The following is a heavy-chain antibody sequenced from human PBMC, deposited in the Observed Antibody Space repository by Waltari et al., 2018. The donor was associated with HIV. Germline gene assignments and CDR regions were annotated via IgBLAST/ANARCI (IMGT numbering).Heavy chain of an antibody. CDR1: GFSFRNYG. D-gene: IGHD1-26*01. CDR2: IWYDGSTK. V-gene: IGHV3-33*01. Sequence: QEQLVESGGGVVQPGRSLGLSCAASGFSFRNYGRHWVRQARGQGLEWVAIIWYDGSTKYYADSVKGRFTISRDNSKNTLYLQMNSLRVEDTAVYYCARDRLATGSGGMDVWGQGTTVTVSS. CDR3: ARDRLATGSGGMDV. J-gene: IGHJ6*02.